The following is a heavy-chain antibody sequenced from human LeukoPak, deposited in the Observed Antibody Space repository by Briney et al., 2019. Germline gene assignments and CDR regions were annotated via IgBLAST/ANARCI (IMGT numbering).Heavy chain of an antibody. Sequence: GASVKVSCKASGGTFSSYAISWVRQAPGQGLEWMGGIIPIFGTANYAQKFQGRVTITADESTSIAYMELSSLRSEDTAVYYCARVSRVGATRGYKVDYWGQGTLVTVSS. CDR2: IIPIFGTA. CDR3: ARVSRVGATRGYKVDY. CDR1: GGTFSSYA. D-gene: IGHD1-26*01. V-gene: IGHV1-69*13. J-gene: IGHJ4*02.